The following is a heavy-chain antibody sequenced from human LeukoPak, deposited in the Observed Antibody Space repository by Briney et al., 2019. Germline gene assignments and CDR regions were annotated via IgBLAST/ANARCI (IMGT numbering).Heavy chain of an antibody. CDR2: ISSTGKTK. D-gene: IGHD6-13*01. Sequence: GGSLRLSCGVSGFIFSDYYMSWIRQAPGKGLEWLSYISSTGKTKYYADSVKGRFTISRDNAKNSVYLQMSSLRAKETAVYYCARAHIEAAGAWYFDLWGRGTQVTVSS. CDR3: ARAHIEAAGAWYFDL. V-gene: IGHV3-11*04. CDR1: GFIFSDYY. J-gene: IGHJ2*01.